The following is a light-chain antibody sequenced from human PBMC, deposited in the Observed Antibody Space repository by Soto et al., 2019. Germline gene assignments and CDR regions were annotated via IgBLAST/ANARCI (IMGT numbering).Light chain of an antibody. CDR1: QSVRGN. CDR2: GAS. CDR3: QQYNDCPRT. Sequence: ETVMAQSPATLSVSPGEGATLSCRASQSVRGNLAWYQQKPGQAPRLLIYGASTRASGIPTRFSGAGSGAEFTLTISSLQSEDSAVYFWQQYNDCPRTFGGGTRVEIK. V-gene: IGKV3D-15*01. J-gene: IGKJ4*01.